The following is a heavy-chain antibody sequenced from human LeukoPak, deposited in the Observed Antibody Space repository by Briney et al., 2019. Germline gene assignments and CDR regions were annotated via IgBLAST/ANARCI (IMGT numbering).Heavy chain of an antibody. V-gene: IGHV1-69*02. J-gene: IGHJ4*02. Sequence: SLKVSCKASGGTFSSYTIRWVRQAPGQGLEWMGRIIPILGIANYAQKFQRRVTITADKSTSTAYMELSSLRSEDTAVYYCASEWDSSGWYEGYWGQGTLVTVSS. CDR1: GGTFSSYT. CDR2: IIPILGIA. CDR3: ASEWDSSGWYEGY. D-gene: IGHD6-19*01.